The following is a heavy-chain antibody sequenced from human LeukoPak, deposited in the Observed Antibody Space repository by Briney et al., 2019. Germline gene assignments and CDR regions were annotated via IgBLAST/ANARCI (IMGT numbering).Heavy chain of an antibody. Sequence: PSETLSLTCTVSGDSFSYFYWSWIRQPPGKGLEWIGYIYNSGSTSYNPSLKSRVTISLDTSQNQFSLKLSSLTAADTAVYYCARGVVAAAGRTFDFWGQGTLVTVSS. J-gene: IGHJ4*02. CDR1: GDSFSYFY. D-gene: IGHD6-13*01. V-gene: IGHV4-59*01. CDR3: ARGVVAAAGRTFDF. CDR2: IYNSGST.